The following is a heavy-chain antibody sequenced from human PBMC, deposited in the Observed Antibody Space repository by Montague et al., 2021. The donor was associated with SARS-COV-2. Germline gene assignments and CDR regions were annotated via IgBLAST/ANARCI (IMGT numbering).Heavy chain of an antibody. CDR3: ARDGYNAHQNYWYFDL. CDR2: SGST. J-gene: IGHJ2*01. V-gene: IGHV4-61*02. D-gene: IGHD5-24*01. Sequence: SGSTNYRPSLKSRVTISVDTSKNQFSLKLRSVTAADTAVYYCARDGYNAHQNYWYFDLWCRGTLVIGAS.